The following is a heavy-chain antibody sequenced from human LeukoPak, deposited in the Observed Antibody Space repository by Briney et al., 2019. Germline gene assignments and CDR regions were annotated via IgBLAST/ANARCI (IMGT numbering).Heavy chain of an antibody. V-gene: IGHV3-11*01. CDR3: ARSAYNWN. CDR2: IDPSGSSL. Sequence: GGSLRLSCAASGFTLSDYVMAWVRQPPGKGLEWVAYIDPSGSSLYYADSVKGRFAVSRDNAKNSLFLHMKSLRAEDSAAYYCARSAYNWNWGQGTLVAVSS. D-gene: IGHD1-20*01. J-gene: IGHJ4*02. CDR1: GFTLSDYV.